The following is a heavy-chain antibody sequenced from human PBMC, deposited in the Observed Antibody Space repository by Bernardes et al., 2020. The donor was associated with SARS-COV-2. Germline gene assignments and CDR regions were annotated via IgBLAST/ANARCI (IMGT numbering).Heavy chain of an antibody. CDR1: GGTFSSYA. Sequence: SVKVSCKASGGTFSSYAISWVRQAPGQGLEWMGGIIPIFGTANYAQKFQGRVTITADESTSTAYMELSSLRSEDTAVYYCASLATAAFDIWGQGTMVTGSS. J-gene: IGHJ3*02. D-gene: IGHD1-26*01. V-gene: IGHV1-69*13. CDR3: ASLATAAFDI. CDR2: IIPIFGTA.